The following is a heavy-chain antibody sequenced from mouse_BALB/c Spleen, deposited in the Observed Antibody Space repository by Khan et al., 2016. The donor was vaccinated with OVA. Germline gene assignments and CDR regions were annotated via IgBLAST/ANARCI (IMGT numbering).Heavy chain of an antibody. CDR1: GYTFTNYG. CDR2: ISTYTGEP. Sequence: QIQLVQSGPELKKPGETVKISCKASGYTFTNYGMNWVKQAPGKALKWMGWISTYTGEPTYADDFKGRFAFSLETSASTAYLQIHNLKNEDTATYFCTRPPHFSYVLVYWGQGTSVTVSS. V-gene: IGHV9-3-1*01. J-gene: IGHJ4*01. CDR3: TRPPHFSYVLVY.